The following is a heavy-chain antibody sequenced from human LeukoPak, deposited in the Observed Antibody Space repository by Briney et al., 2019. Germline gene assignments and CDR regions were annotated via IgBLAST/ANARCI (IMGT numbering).Heavy chain of an antibody. CDR1: GFTFSSYA. J-gene: IGHJ4*02. D-gene: IGHD2-2*01. Sequence: GGSLRLSCAASGFTFSSYAMSWVRQAPGKGLEWVSAISGSGGSTYYADSVKGRFTISRDNSKNTLYLQMNSLRAEDTAVYYCAKVRGENIVVVPAAYFDYWGQGTLVTVSS. V-gene: IGHV3-23*01. CDR2: ISGSGGST. CDR3: AKVRGENIVVVPAAYFDY.